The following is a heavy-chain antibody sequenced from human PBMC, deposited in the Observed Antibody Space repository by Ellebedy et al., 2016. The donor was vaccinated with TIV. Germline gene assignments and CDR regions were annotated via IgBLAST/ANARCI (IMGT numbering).Heavy chain of an antibody. J-gene: IGHJ4*02. CDR1: GFTFDDFA. V-gene: IGHV3-9*01. D-gene: IGHD1-1*01. Sequence: GGSLRLXCAASGFTFDDFAMHWVRQVPGKGLEWVAAIMWNRGTIEYADSVKGRFTISRDNAKNSLYLQMSGLKSGDTAFYYCVKDARPAPTGCFDSWGRGTLVTVSS. CDR2: IMWNRGTI. CDR3: VKDARPAPTGCFDS.